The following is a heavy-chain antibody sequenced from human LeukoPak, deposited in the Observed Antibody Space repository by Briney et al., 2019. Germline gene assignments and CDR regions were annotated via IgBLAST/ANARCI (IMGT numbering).Heavy chain of an antibody. CDR2: IRGSGGST. Sequence: GGSLRLSCAASGFTFSNYAMNWVRQAPGKGLEWVSGIRGSGGSTYYADSVKGRFTISRDNSKNRLYLQMNSLRAEDMAVYYCAKRTDGDGDLDYWGQGTLVTVSS. D-gene: IGHD2-21*02. CDR1: GFTFSNYA. V-gene: IGHV3-23*01. CDR3: AKRTDGDGDLDY. J-gene: IGHJ4*02.